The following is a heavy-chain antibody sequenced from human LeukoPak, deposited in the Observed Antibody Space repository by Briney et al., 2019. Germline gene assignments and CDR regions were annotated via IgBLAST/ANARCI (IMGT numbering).Heavy chain of an antibody. J-gene: IGHJ3*02. CDR2: IKEDGSEK. CDR1: GFTFSTYW. CDR3: VRDGSSEEGRAFDI. V-gene: IGHV3-7*01. D-gene: IGHD3-22*01. Sequence: PGGSLRLSCAASGFTFSTYWMSWVRQAPGKGLEWVAQIKEDGSEKYSVDSVRGRFSISRDNAKNSLYLQMNSLRAEGTAVYYCVRDGSSEEGRAFDIWGQGTVVAVSS.